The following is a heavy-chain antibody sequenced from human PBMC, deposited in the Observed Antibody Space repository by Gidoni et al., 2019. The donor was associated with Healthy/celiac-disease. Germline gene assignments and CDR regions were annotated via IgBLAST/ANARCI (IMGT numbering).Heavy chain of an antibody. Sequence: QVQLVESGGGVVQPGRSLRLSCAASGFAFSSYGMNWVRQAPGKGLEWVAVIWYDGSNKYYADSVKGRFTISRDNSKNTLYLQMNSLRAEDTAVYYCARDRQQLVYYYYYYGMDVWGQGTTVTVSS. V-gene: IGHV3-33*01. CDR3: ARDRQQLVYYYYYYGMDV. CDR2: IWYDGSNK. J-gene: IGHJ6*02. D-gene: IGHD6-13*01. CDR1: GFAFSSYG.